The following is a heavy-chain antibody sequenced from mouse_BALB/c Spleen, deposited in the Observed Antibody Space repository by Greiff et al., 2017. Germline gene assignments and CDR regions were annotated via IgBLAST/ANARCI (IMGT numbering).Heavy chain of an antibody. J-gene: IGHJ4*01. CDR2: IWSGGST. V-gene: IGHV2-2*02. D-gene: IGHD2-4*01. CDR3: ANYDYDTDYYAMDY. Sequence: VQLQQSGPGLVQPSQSLSITCTVSGFSLTSYGVHWVRQSPGKGLEWLGVIWSGGSTDYNAAFISRLSISKDNSKSQVFFKMNSLQANDTAIYYCANYDYDTDYYAMDYWGQGTSVTVSS. CDR1: GFSLTSYG.